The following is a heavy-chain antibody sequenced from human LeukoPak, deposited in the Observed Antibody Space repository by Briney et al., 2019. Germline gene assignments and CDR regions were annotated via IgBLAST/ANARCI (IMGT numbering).Heavy chain of an antibody. J-gene: IGHJ4*02. CDR2: IYSGGST. CDR1: GFTVSSNY. Sequence: GGSLRLSCAASGFTVSSNYMSWVRQAPGKGLEWVSVIYSGGSTYYADSVKGRFTISRDNSKNTVFLQMNSLRAEDTAVYYCARDAAAGAGVFDYWGQGTLVTVSS. D-gene: IGHD6-13*01. V-gene: IGHV3-66*01. CDR3: ARDAAAGAGVFDY.